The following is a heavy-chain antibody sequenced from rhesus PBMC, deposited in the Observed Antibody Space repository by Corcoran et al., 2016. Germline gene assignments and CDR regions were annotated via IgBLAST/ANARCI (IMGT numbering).Heavy chain of an antibody. V-gene: IGHV1-111*02. D-gene: IGHD3-40*01. CDR2: LNPEAGEA. CDR1: GYTFTDYY. Sequence: VQLVQSGAEVKKPGASVKISCKASGYTFTDYYLRWVRQAPGIGLEWMGRLNPEAGEALHSQKFQDRVTITADMSTDTAYMELSSLRSEDTAVHYCATLSSFGDYWGQGVLVTVSS. J-gene: IGHJ4*01. CDR3: ATLSSFGDY.